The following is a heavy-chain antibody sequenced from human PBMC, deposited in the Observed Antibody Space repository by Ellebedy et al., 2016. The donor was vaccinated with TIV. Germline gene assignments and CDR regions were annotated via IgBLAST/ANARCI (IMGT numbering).Heavy chain of an antibody. V-gene: IGHV4-59*01. CDR1: GGSISSYY. CDR3: ARQYGGNSRNYFDY. Sequence: MPSETLSLTCTVSGGSISSYYWSWIRQPPGKGLEWIGYIYYSGSTNYNPSLKSRVTISVDTSKNQFSLKLSSVTAADTAVYYCARQYGGNSRNYFDYWGQGTLVTVSS. CDR2: IYYSGST. J-gene: IGHJ4*02. D-gene: IGHD4-23*01.